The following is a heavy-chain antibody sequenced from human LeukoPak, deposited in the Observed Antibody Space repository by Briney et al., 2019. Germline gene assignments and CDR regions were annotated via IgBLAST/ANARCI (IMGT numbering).Heavy chain of an antibody. CDR1: GGSISSYY. J-gene: IGHJ6*02. CDR3: ARDFRYCSSTSCYLHTYYYGMDV. V-gene: IGHV4-4*07. Sequence: SETLSLTCTVSGGSISSYYWSWIRQPAGKGLEWIGRIYTSGSTNYNPSLKSRVTMSVDTSKNQFSLKLSSVTAADTAVYYCARDFRYCSSTSCYLHTYYYGMDVWGQGTTVTVSS. D-gene: IGHD2-2*01. CDR2: IYTSGST.